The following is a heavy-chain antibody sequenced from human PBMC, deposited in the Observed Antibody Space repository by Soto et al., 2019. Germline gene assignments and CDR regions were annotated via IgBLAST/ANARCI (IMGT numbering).Heavy chain of an antibody. CDR3: AKGVMCSTKGLDV. D-gene: IGHD2-8*01. Sequence: GGSLRLSCAASGFPFSEYGMTWVRQAPGRGLEWVSAMTGRGGSIHYAESVRGRFIISRDNSKNTLYLQMDRLRAGDTAVYYCAKGVMCSTKGLDVWGQGTTVTVSS. CDR1: GFPFSEYG. V-gene: IGHV3-23*01. CDR2: MTGRGGSI. J-gene: IGHJ6*02.